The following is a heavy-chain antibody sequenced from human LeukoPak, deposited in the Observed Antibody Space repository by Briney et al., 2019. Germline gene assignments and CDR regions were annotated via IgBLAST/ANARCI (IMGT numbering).Heavy chain of an antibody. J-gene: IGHJ4*02. Sequence: PSETLSLTCTVSGGSISSYYWNWIRQPPGKGLEWIGTIYYSGSTYYNPSLKSRVTISVDTSKNQFSLKLSSVTAADTAVYYCARFRTLTTHFDYWGQGTLVTVSS. CDR2: IYYSGST. CDR1: GGSISSYY. V-gene: IGHV4-59*04. CDR3: ARFRTLTTHFDY. D-gene: IGHD4-11*01.